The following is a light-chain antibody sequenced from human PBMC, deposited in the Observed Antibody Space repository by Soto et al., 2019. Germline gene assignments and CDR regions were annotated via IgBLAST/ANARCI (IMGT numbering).Light chain of an antibody. CDR3: CSYAGSSTYV. Sequence: SALAQPASVSGSPGQSITISCTGTSSDVGSYNLVSWYQQHPGKAPKVMIYEVSKRPSGVPNRFSGSKSGYTASLTISGLQAEDEADYYCCSYAGSSTYVLGTGTKVTVL. J-gene: IGLJ1*01. V-gene: IGLV2-23*02. CDR2: EVS. CDR1: SSDVGSYNL.